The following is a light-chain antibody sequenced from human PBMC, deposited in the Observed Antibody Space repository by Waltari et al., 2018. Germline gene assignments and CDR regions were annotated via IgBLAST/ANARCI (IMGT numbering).Light chain of an antibody. Sequence: DIVLTQSPGTLSLSPGETATLSCRASQGVGRNLAWYQQKPGQAPRLLIYGASTKATGIPYRFSGSGSGTDFSLIISRLEPEDFAVYFCQKYEALPATFGQGTKVEIK. V-gene: IGKV3-20*01. CDR1: QGVGRN. CDR3: QKYEALPAT. J-gene: IGKJ1*01. CDR2: GAS.